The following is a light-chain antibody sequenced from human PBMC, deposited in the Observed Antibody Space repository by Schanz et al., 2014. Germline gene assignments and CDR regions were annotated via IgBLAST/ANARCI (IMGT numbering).Light chain of an antibody. CDR1: SGDVGEYNY. CDR3: CSYTGSSPYV. V-gene: IGLV2-11*01. Sequence: QSALTQPRSMSGSPGQSVTISCTGTSGDVGEYNYVSWFQQYPGKAPKLMIYDVSTRPLGVPDRFSGSKSGITASLTISGLQAEDEADYYCCSYTGSSPYVFGTGTKLTVL. J-gene: IGLJ1*01. CDR2: DVS.